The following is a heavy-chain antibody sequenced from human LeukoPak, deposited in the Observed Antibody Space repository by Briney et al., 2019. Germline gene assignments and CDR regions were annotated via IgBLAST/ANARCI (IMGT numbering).Heavy chain of an antibody. CDR2: ISAYSGNT. CDR1: GYTFASYG. CDR3: ARDYDFWSGRYGNWFDP. J-gene: IGHJ5*02. V-gene: IGHV1-18*01. D-gene: IGHD3-3*01. Sequence: ASVKVSCKASGYTFASYGISWVRQAPGQGLEWMGWISAYSGNTNYAQKLQGRVTMTTDTSTSTAYMELRSLRSDDTAVYYCARDYDFWSGRYGNWFDPWGQGTLVTVSS.